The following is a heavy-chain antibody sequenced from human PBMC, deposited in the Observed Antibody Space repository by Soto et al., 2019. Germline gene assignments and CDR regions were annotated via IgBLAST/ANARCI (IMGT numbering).Heavy chain of an antibody. D-gene: IGHD3-10*01. J-gene: IGHJ6*02. CDR3: ARDSGVTMVRGVIIRYGMDV. CDR1: GGSISSSNW. V-gene: IGHV4-4*02. Sequence: PSETLSLTCAVSGGSISSSNWWSWVRQPPGKGLVWIGEIYHSGSTNYNPSLKSRVTISVDKSKNQFSLKLSSVTAADTAVYYCARDSGVTMVRGVIIRYGMDVWGQGTTVTVSS. CDR2: IYHSGST.